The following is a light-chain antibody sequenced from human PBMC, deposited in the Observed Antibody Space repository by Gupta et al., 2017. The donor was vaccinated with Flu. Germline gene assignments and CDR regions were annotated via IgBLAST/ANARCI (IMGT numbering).Light chain of an antibody. Sequence: DVVRTYPPLPSPVTLGQPASISCRSSQSLVHSDGNTYLSWIQQRPGQAPRLLIYKSSNRGSGVPDRFSGSGAGTDFTLKISSVEAEDVGIYYCRQAKQVPKTFGQGTKLEIK. CDR3: RQAKQVPKT. CDR1: QSLVHSDGNTY. CDR2: KSS. J-gene: IGKJ1*01. V-gene: IGKV2-24*01.